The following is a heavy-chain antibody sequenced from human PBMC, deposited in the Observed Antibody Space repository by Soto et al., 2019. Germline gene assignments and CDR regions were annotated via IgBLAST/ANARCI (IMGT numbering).Heavy chain of an antibody. V-gene: IGHV1-69*02. D-gene: IGHD7-27*01. CDR2: ITPILGIT. Sequence: QVQLVQSGAEVKKPGSSVKVSCKVSGGSFSSYTISWVRQAPGQGLEWMGRITPILGITNYTQKFQGRVTITADRSTTTVYLEVTNVSSDDTAVYYCARSNPAFDFWGQGTLVTVSS. J-gene: IGHJ4*02. CDR3: ARSNPAFDF. CDR1: GGSFSSYT.